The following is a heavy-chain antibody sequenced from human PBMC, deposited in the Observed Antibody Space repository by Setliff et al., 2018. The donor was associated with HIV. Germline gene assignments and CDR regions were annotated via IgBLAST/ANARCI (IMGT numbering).Heavy chain of an antibody. CDR1: GGSFTDIGGSFTDYY. V-gene: IGHV4-31*11. CDR2: IYYKGSV. CDR3: ARTNFYFYYMEV. Sequence: SETLSLTCAVFGGSFTDIGGSFTDYYWTWIRHSPGKGLEWIGYIYYKGSVYYNPSLRSRADISAVRSANQFFLRLSSVTAADTAVYYCARTNFYFYYMEVWGRGTTVTVSS. J-gene: IGHJ6*03.